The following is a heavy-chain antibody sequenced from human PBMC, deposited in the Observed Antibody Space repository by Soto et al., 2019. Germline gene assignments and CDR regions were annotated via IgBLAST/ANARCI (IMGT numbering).Heavy chain of an antibody. J-gene: IGHJ6*02. CDR3: ARGDSTDCSNGVCSFFYNHDMDV. V-gene: IGHV1-2*04. Sequence: GASVKVSCKATGYSFTDYHIHWVRQAPGQGLEWLGRINPKSGGTSTAQKFQGWVTMTTDTSISTASMELTRLTSDDTAIYYCARGDSTDCSNGVCSFFYNHDMDVWGQGTTVTVSS. CDR2: INPKSGGT. CDR1: GYSFTDYH. D-gene: IGHD2-8*01.